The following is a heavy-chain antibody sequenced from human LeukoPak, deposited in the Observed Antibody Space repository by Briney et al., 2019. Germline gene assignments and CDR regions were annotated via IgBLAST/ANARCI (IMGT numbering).Heavy chain of an antibody. Sequence: SGTLSLTCTVSGYSISSGYYWGWIRQPPGKGLEWIGSIYHSGSTNYNPSLKSRVTISVDTSKNQFSLKLSSVTAADTAVYYCARGKGIAARRYYYYYYMDVWGKGTTVTVSS. J-gene: IGHJ6*03. CDR2: IYHSGST. D-gene: IGHD6-6*01. CDR3: ARGKGIAARRYYYYYYMDV. V-gene: IGHV4-38-2*02. CDR1: GYSISSGYY.